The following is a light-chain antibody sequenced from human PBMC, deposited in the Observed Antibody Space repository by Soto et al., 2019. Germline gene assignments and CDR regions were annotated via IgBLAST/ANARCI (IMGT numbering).Light chain of an antibody. Sequence: EIVMTQSPATLSVSPGERATLSCRASQSVRDNLAWYQQKPGQAPRLLIYGTSTRATGIPARFSGSGSGTEFTLIISSLQSEDFGVYYCQQYDNWPPITFGQGTRLEIK. CDR1: QSVRDN. CDR3: QQYDNWPPIT. V-gene: IGKV3-15*01. J-gene: IGKJ5*01. CDR2: GTS.